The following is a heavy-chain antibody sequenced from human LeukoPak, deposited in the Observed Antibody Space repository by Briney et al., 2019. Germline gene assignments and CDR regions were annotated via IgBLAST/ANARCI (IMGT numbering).Heavy chain of an antibody. D-gene: IGHD6-19*01. Sequence: ASETLSLTCIVSGGSISSSNWWSWVRQPPGKGLEWIGEIYHSGSTNYNPSLKSRVTISVDKSKNQFSLKLTSVTGADTAVYYCAGERGEEYSSGWYKRNYFDNWGQGIRVTVSS. CDR3: AGERGEEYSSGWYKRNYFDN. CDR2: IYHSGST. J-gene: IGHJ4*02. CDR1: GGSISSSNW. V-gene: IGHV4-4*02.